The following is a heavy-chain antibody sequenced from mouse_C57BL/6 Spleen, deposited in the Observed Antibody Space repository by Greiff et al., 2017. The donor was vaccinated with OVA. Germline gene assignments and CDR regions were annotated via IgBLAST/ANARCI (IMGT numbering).Heavy chain of an antibody. V-gene: IGHV5-4*03. CDR2: ISDGGSYT. CDR1: GFTFSSYA. Sequence: EVKLMDSGGGLVKPGGSLKLSCAASGFTFSSYAMSWVRQTPEKRLEWVATISDGGSYTYYPDNVKGRFTISRDNAKNNLYLQMSHLKSEDTAMYYCARPPFAYWGQGTLVTVSA. CDR3: ARPPFAY. J-gene: IGHJ3*01.